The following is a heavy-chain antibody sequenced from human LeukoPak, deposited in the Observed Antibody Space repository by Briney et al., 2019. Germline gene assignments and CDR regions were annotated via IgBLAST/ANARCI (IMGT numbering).Heavy chain of an antibody. CDR2: IYFSGST. J-gene: IGHJ6*02. CDR1: GGSTRRGGYF. CDR3: ARDQITMVRGDYYYYGMDV. Sequence: PSQTLSLTCTVPGGSTRRGGYFSSWIRQHPGNCLEWLGYIYFSGSTYYNPALQSRVTISVDASKNQFSLKLNSVTAADTAVYYCARDQITMVRGDYYYYGMDVWGRGTTVTVSS. D-gene: IGHD3-10*01. V-gene: IGHV4-31*02.